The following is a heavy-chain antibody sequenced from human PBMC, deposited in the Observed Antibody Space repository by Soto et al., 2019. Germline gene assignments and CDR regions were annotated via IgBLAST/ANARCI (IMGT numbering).Heavy chain of an antibody. CDR1: GFSLSSYGMG. CDR2: IYWDDDK. Sequence: QITLKESGPTLVRPAQTLTLTCGFSGFSLSSYGMGVAWIRQPPGTALEWLALIYWDDDKRYSPSLKDRLAISKDTSSNQVVLTITNVDPGDTATYFCAHAGDYDLLTFDHWGPVTLVTVSS. J-gene: IGHJ4*02. D-gene: IGHD4-17*01. CDR3: AHAGDYDLLTFDH. V-gene: IGHV2-5*02.